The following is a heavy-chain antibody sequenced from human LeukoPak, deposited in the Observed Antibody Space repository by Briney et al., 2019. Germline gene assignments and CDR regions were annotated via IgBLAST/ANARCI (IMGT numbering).Heavy chain of an antibody. J-gene: IGHJ4*02. V-gene: IGHV3-30*02. D-gene: IGHD6-13*01. CDR3: AKDLGIAAAGTDY. Sequence: GGSLRLSCAASGFTFSSNCMRWVRQAPGKGLEWVAVIRYDGSNKYYADSVKGRFTISRDNSKNTLYLQMNSLRAEDTAVYYCAKDLGIAAAGTDYWGQGTLVTVSS. CDR1: GFTFSSNC. CDR2: IRYDGSNK.